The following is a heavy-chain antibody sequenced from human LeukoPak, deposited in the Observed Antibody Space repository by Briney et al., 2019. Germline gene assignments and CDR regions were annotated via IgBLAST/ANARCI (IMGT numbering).Heavy chain of an antibody. CDR2: IYHSGST. CDR3: ARHGIQLWYQFDY. Sequence: SETLSLTCAVSGYSISSGYYWGRIRQPPGKGLEWIGSIYHSGSTYYNPSLKSRVTISVDTSKNQFSLKLSSVTAADTAVYYCARHGIQLWYQFDYWGQGTLVTVSS. J-gene: IGHJ4*02. D-gene: IGHD5-18*01. V-gene: IGHV4-38-2*01. CDR1: GYSISSGYY.